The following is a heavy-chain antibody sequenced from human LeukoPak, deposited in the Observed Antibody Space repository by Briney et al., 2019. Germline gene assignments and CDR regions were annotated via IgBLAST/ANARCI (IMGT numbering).Heavy chain of an antibody. CDR2: INPNSGGT. Sequence: ASVKVSCKASGYTFTGYYMRWVRQAPGQGLEWMGWINPNSGGTNYAQKFQGRVTMTRDTSISTAYMELSRLGSDDTAVYYCAKGGRVATWWAVDYWGQGTLVTVSS. D-gene: IGHD5-12*01. CDR1: GYTFTGYY. V-gene: IGHV1-2*02. CDR3: AKGGRVATWWAVDY. J-gene: IGHJ4*02.